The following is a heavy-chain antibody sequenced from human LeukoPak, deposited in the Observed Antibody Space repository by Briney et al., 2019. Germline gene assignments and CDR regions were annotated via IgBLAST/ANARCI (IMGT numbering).Heavy chain of an antibody. D-gene: IGHD6-19*01. Sequence: GGSLRLSCAASGFTFSSYAMSRVRQAPGKGLEWVSAISGSGGSTYYADSVKGRFTISRDNSKNTLYLQMNSLRAEDTAVYYCAKSRVGWLVRGAFDIWGQGTMVTVSS. CDR3: AKSRVGWLVRGAFDI. V-gene: IGHV3-23*01. CDR1: GFTFSSYA. CDR2: ISGSGGST. J-gene: IGHJ3*02.